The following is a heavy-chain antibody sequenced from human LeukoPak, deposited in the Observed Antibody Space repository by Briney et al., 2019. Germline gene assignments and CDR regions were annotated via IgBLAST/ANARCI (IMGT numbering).Heavy chain of an antibody. CDR3: AKDRLRYCSGGSCYGAFDI. Sequence: GGSLRLSCAASGFTFSSYGMHWVRQAPGKGLEWVAVISYDGSNKYYADSVKGRFTISRDNSKNTLYLQMNSLRAEDTAVYYCAKDRLRYCSGGSCYGAFDIWGQGTMVTVSS. J-gene: IGHJ3*02. CDR2: ISYDGSNK. CDR1: GFTFSSYG. V-gene: IGHV3-30*18. D-gene: IGHD2-15*01.